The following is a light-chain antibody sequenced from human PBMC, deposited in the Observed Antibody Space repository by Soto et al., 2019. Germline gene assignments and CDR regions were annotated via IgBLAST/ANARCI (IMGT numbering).Light chain of an antibody. J-gene: IGKJ4*01. Sequence: EVVMTQSPATLSVSPGETAALSCRASESVSKFLAWYQQKPGQAPQLLIYDASTRAAGIPARFSGSGSGTDFTLTISSLRSEDFGVYYCQQYNNWPPLTFGGGTKVEIK. V-gene: IGKV3D-15*01. CDR2: DAS. CDR1: ESVSKF. CDR3: QQYNNWPPLT.